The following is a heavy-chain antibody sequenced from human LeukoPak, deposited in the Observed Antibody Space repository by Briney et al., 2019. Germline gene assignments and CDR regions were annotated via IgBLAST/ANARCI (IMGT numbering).Heavy chain of an antibody. J-gene: IGHJ4*02. D-gene: IGHD2-15*01. CDR1: GFTFSSYA. CDR3: ARVRVVGRETRPPYYFDY. V-gene: IGHV3-23*01. Sequence: GGSLRLSCVASGFTFSSYAMSWVHQAPGTGLEWVAAISRNGNSTYYADSVKGRFTISRDNSRDTFYLHMDSLRADDTAVYYCARVRVVGRETRPPYYFDYWGQGIPVTVSS. CDR2: ISRNGNST.